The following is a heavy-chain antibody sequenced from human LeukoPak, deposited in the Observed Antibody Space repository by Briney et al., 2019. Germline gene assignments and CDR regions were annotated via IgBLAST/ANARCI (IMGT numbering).Heavy chain of an antibody. D-gene: IGHD3-3*01. CDR3: ARGRRGPELRFLEWLIIPGHSAQDYGMDV. CDR1: GYTFTGYG. CDR2: ISAYNGNT. J-gene: IGHJ6*02. V-gene: IGHV1-18*01. Sequence: AASVKVSCKASGYTFTGYGISWVRQAPGQGLEWMGWISAYNGNTNYAQKLQGRVTMTTDTSTSTAYMELRSLRSDDTAVYYCARGRRGPELRFLEWLIIPGHSAQDYGMDVWGQGTTVTVSS.